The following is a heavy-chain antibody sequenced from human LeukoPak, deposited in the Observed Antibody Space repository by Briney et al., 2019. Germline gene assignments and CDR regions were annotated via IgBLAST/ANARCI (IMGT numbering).Heavy chain of an antibody. CDR1: GFTFDDYA. Sequence: QPGRSLRLSCAASGFTFDDYAMHWVRQAPGKGLEWVSGISWNSGSIGYADSVKGRFTISRDNAKNSLYLQMNSLRAEDTALYYCAKDRVWFGELSKSYMDVWGKGTTVTISS. J-gene: IGHJ6*03. V-gene: IGHV3-9*01. CDR3: AKDRVWFGELSKSYMDV. D-gene: IGHD3-10*01. CDR2: ISWNSGSI.